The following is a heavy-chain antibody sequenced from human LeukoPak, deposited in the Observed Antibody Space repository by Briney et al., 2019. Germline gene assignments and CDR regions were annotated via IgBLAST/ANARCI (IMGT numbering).Heavy chain of an antibody. D-gene: IGHD1-26*01. V-gene: IGHV3-30*18. CDR2: ISYDGSNK. J-gene: IGHJ4*02. CDR1: GFTFSSYG. CDR3: AKGRGSYWAPYYFDY. Sequence: GRSLRLSCAASGFTFSSYGMHWVRQAPGKGLEWVAVISYDGSNKYYADSVKGRFTISRDNFKNTLYLQMNSLRAEDTAVYYCAKGRGSYWAPYYFDYWGQGTLVTVSS.